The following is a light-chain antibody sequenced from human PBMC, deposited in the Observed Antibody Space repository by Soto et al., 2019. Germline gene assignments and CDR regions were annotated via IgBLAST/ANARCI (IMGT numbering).Light chain of an antibody. V-gene: IGKV3-20*01. CDR1: QSVSSNH. J-gene: IGKJ1*01. Sequence: DIVLLQSPGTLSLPQAATATLSCRASQSVSSNHITWYQPKPGQAPRRLLFGASSSATGTPARCTASGSGTDFTLTISRLEPEDFAVYYCQQYGSSPSTFGQGTKVDIK. CDR3: QQYGSSPST. CDR2: GAS.